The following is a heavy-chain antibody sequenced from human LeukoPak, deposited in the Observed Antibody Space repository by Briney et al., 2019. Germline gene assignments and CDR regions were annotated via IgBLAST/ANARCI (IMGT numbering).Heavy chain of an antibody. J-gene: IGHJ5*02. V-gene: IGHV6-1*01. CDR1: GDSVSSNSVT. CDR3: ARRLTQYDCFDP. D-gene: IGHD2-2*01. Sequence: SQTLSLTCAISGDSVSSNSVTWNWIRQSPSRGLEWLGRTYYRSTWYNDYAVSVRGRITVNPDTSKNQSSLHLNSVPPEDTAVYYCARRLTQYDCFDPWGQGILVTVSS. CDR2: TYYRSTWYN.